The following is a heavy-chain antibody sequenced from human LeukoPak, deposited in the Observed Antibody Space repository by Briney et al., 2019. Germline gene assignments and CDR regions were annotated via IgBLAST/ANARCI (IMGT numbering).Heavy chain of an antibody. J-gene: IGHJ4*02. CDR2: IYTSGRT. Sequence: SQTLSLTCTVSGGSISSGSYYWGWIPQPAGKGLEWIGRIYTSGRTNYNPSLKTRVTISVDTSKNQFSLKLSSVTAADTAVYYCARDQTYYYDSSGYYFDYWGQGTLVTVSS. CDR3: ARDQTYYYDSSGYYFDY. V-gene: IGHV4-61*02. D-gene: IGHD3-22*01. CDR1: GGSISSGSYY.